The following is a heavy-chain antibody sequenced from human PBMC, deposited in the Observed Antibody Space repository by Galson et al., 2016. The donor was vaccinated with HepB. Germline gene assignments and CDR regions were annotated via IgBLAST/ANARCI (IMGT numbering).Heavy chain of an antibody. CDR3: AKALTDYDFWSGSASDALDI. CDR2: IYSGGNT. CDR1: GFSVSSNY. J-gene: IGHJ3*02. D-gene: IGHD3-3*01. V-gene: IGHV3-53*01. Sequence: SLRLSCAASGFSVSSNYMSWVRQAPGKGLEWLSVIYSGGNTFYADSVKGRFTTSRDNSKNMLYLQISSLRVEETAVYYRAKALTDYDFWSGSASDALDIWGQGTMVTVSS.